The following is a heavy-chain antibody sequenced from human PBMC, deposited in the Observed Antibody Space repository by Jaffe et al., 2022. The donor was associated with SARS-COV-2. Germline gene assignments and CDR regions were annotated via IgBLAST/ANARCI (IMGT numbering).Heavy chain of an antibody. CDR2: TRNKANSYTT. Sequence: EVQLVESGGGLVQPGGSLRLSCAASGFTFSDHYMDWVRQAPGKGLEWVGRTRNKANSYTTEYAASVKGRFTISRDDSKNSLYLQMNSLKTEDTAVYYCARVGVGGYSSSWLFDYWGQGTLVTVSS. D-gene: IGHD6-13*01. CDR1: GFTFSDHY. CDR3: ARVGVGGYSSSWLFDY. J-gene: IGHJ4*02. V-gene: IGHV3-72*01.